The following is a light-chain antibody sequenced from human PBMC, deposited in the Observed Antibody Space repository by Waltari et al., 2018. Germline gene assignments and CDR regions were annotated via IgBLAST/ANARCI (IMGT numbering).Light chain of an antibody. CDR3: QHYVRLPAT. Sequence: EVVLTQSPGTLSLSPGERATLSCRASQSVSRALAWYQQKPGQAPRLLIYGASIRATGIPDRFSGSWSGTDFSLTISRLEPADSAMYYSQHYVRLPATFGQGTKVEIK. CDR1: QSVSRA. J-gene: IGKJ1*01. CDR2: GAS. V-gene: IGKV3-20*01.